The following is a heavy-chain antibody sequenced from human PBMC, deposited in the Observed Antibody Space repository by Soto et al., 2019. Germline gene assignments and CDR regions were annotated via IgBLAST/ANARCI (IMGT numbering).Heavy chain of an antibody. D-gene: IGHD6-19*01. CDR3: ARAGDSSGPVALGY. CDR1: GVSISSGGYC. Sequence: SVTLSLTCVVSGVSISSGGYCWRWIRQPPGKGLEWIGYIYHSGSTYYNPSLKSRVTISVDRSKNQFSLKLSSVTAADTAVYYCARAGDSSGPVALGYWGQGTLVTVSS. V-gene: IGHV4-30-2*01. CDR2: IYHSGST. J-gene: IGHJ4*02.